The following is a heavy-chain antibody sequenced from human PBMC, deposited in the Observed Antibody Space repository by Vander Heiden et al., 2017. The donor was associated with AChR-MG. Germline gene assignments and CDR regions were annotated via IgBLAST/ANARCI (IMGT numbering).Heavy chain of an antibody. D-gene: IGHD3-22*01. CDR2: ISYDGSNK. Sequence: VQLVESGGGVVQPGRSLRLSCAASGFTFSSYGMHWVRQAPGKGLEWVAVISYDGSNKYYADSVKGRFTISRDNSKNTLYLQMNSLRAEDTAVYYCAKDIYYDSSGYPDNFDYWGQGTLVTVSS. V-gene: IGHV3-30*18. CDR3: AKDIYYDSSGYPDNFDY. CDR1: GFTFSSYG. J-gene: IGHJ4*02.